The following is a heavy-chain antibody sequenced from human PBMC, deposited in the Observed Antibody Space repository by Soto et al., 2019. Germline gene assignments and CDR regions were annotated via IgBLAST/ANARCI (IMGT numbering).Heavy chain of an antibody. D-gene: IGHD2-2*01. V-gene: IGHV3-23*01. CDR2: MSNRGGST. Sequence: GGSLRLSCAASGFTLTSHAMSWVRQAPGKGLEWVSTMSNRGGSTYYADSVKGRFTISGDNSQNTLYLQMNSLRAEDAAIYYCAKRGDSTSWYWFDPWGQGTLVTVSS. J-gene: IGHJ5*02. CDR3: AKRGDSTSWYWFDP. CDR1: GFTLTSHA.